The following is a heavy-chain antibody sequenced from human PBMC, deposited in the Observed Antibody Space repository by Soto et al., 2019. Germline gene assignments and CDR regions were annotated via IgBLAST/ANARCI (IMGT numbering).Heavy chain of an antibody. CDR1: GFAFSSYA. CDR2: ISASGDSA. J-gene: IGHJ4*02. CDR3: AKPGKPKDYYFDY. Sequence: GGSLRLSCAASGFAFSSYAMNWVRQAPGKGLEWVSGISASGDSAYYADSVKGRFTISRDNSKNTLYLQMNSLRAEDTAVYYCAKPGKPKDYYFDYWGQGTLVTVSS. V-gene: IGHV3-23*01.